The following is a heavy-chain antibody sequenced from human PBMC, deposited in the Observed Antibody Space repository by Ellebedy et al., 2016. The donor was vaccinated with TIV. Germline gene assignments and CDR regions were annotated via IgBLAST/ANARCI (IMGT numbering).Heavy chain of an antibody. CDR1: GYTLTELS. Sequence: ASVKVSCXVSGYTLTELSMHWVRQAPGKGLEWMGGFDPEDGETIYAQKFQGRVTMTEDTSTDTAYMELSSLRSEDTAVYYCATGLRCTSCYGWYFDLWGRGTLVTVSS. CDR2: FDPEDGET. V-gene: IGHV1-24*01. J-gene: IGHJ2*01. D-gene: IGHD2-2*01. CDR3: ATGLRCTSCYGWYFDL.